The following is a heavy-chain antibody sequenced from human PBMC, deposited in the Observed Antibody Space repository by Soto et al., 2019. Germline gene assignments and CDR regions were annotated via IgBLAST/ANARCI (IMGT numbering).Heavy chain of an antibody. J-gene: IGHJ6*02. V-gene: IGHV2-5*02. CDR3: VRNWRYYGGDYYYGMDA. Sequence: ITLKESGPTLVKPTQILTLTCTFSGFSLNTGGVGVGWVRQPRGKAMEWLALIYWDDDERYRPSLRSRLNITKDTINNPVVLTMTNMDPEDTATYYCVRNWRYYGGDYYYGMDAWGQGTTVTVSS. CDR2: IYWDDDE. CDR1: GFSLNTGGVG. D-gene: IGHD3-10*01.